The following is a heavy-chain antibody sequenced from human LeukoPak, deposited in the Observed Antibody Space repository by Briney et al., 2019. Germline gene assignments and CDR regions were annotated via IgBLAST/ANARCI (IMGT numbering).Heavy chain of an antibody. CDR3: ARGRAVYGSGIPPLNSYFDP. V-gene: IGHV4-39*07. CDR1: DGSIGNYVYF. D-gene: IGHD3-10*01. J-gene: IGHJ5*02. CDR2: IQYGGSA. Sequence: SETLSLTCVVSDGSIGNYVYFWGWIRQPPGKGLEWIASIQYGGSAHYNPSLKSRVSISTDASVSQFSLKLTSVTAADTAFYFCARGRAVYGSGIPPLNSYFDPWGQGILVTVSS.